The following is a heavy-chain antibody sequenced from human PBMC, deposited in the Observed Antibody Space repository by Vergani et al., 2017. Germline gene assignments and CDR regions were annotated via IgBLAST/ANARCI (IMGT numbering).Heavy chain of an antibody. CDR2: ISPDGFST. CDR1: GYTFTAYY. Sequence: QVQLVQSGAEVGKPGASVKISCKASGYTFTAYYIHWVRQAPEQGLEWVGVISPDGFSTFYAQKFQGRVTITRDTSTSTVYVEVTSLRSDDTAMYYCTSFPTETSEYYDSTGYYHRFFEKWGQGTLVTVSS. CDR3: TSFPTETSEYYDSTGYYHRFFEK. D-gene: IGHD3-16*01. J-gene: IGHJ4*02. V-gene: IGHV1-46*01.